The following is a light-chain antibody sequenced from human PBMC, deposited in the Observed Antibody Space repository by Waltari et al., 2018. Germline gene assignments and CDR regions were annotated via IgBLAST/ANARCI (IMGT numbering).Light chain of an antibody. CDR1: SGDIGAYNS. V-gene: IGLV2-14*03. Sequence: QSALTQPASVSGSHGQSITISCTGTSGDIGAYNSVSWYQQHPGRVPKLMIYDVNNRPSGVSNRFSGSKSGNTASLTISGVQAEDEADYYCSSYTTSTTLVIFGGGTKVTVL. J-gene: IGLJ2*01. CDR2: DVN. CDR3: SSYTTSTTLVI.